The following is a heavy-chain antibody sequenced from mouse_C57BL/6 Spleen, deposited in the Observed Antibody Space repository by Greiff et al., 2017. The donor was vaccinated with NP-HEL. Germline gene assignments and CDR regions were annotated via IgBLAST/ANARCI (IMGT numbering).Heavy chain of an antibody. Sequence: EVQRVESGGGLVKPGGSLKLSCAASGFTFSDYGMHWVRQAPEKGLEWVAYISSGSSTIYYADTVKGRYTITRDNAKNTLFLQMTRLRSEDTAMYYCARTLDYYSSSQFAYWGQGTLVTVSA. CDR1: GFTFSDYG. D-gene: IGHD1-1*01. J-gene: IGHJ3*01. CDR2: ISSGSSTI. CDR3: ARTLDYYSSSQFAY. V-gene: IGHV5-17*01.